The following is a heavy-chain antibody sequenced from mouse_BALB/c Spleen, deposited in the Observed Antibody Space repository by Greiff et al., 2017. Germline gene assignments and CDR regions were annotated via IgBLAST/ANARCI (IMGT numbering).Heavy chain of an antibody. V-gene: IGHV1-5*01. D-gene: IGHD1-1*01. J-gene: IGHJ3*01. CDR3: TRGTTVESPGFAY. CDR2: IYPGNSDT. CDR1: GYSFTSYW. Sequence: VQLQQSGTVLARPGASVKMSCKASGYSFTSYWMHWVKQRPGQGLEWIGAIYPGNSDTSYNQKFKGKAKLTAVTSASTAYMELSSLTNEDSAVYYCTRGTTVESPGFAYWGQGTLVTVSA.